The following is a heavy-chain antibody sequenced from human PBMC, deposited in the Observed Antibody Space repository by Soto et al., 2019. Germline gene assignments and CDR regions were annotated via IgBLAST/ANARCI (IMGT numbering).Heavy chain of an antibody. V-gene: IGHV4-30-4*01. Sequence: TLSLTCTVSGGSISSGDYYWSWIRQPPGKGLEWIGYIYYSGSTYYNPSLKSRVTISVDTSKNQFSLKLSSVTAADTAVYYCARDLAGLGYYYYGMDVWGQGTTVTVSS. D-gene: IGHD3-16*01. J-gene: IGHJ6*02. CDR3: ARDLAGLGYYYYGMDV. CDR1: GGSISSGDYY. CDR2: IYYSGST.